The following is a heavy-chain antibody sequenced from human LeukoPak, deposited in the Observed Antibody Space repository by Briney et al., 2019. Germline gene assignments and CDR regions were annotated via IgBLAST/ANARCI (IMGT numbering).Heavy chain of an antibody. CDR1: GYTFTGYY. CDR3: ARGGDYGDYFAGSFDY. V-gene: IGHV1-2*02. Sequence: ASVKVSCKASGYTFTGYYVHWVRQAPGQGLEWMGWMNPNSGNTGYAQKFQGRVTMTRDTSISTAYMELSRLRSDDTAVYYCARGGDYGDYFAGSFDYWGQGTLVTVSS. CDR2: MNPNSGNT. J-gene: IGHJ4*02. D-gene: IGHD4-17*01.